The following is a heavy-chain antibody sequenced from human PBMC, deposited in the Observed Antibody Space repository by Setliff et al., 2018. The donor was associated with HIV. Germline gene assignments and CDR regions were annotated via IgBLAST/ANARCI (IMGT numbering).Heavy chain of an antibody. CDR2: IYHSGST. CDR1: GGSISSSNW. V-gene: IGHV4-4*02. D-gene: IGHD3-10*01. CDR3: ARGASGEYYFDY. Sequence: PSETLSLTCAVSGGSISSSNWWSWVRQPPGKGLEWIGEIYHSGSTNYNPSLKSRVTITVDESKNQFSLKLSSVTAADTAVYYCARGASGEYYFDYWGQGTPVTVSS. J-gene: IGHJ4*02.